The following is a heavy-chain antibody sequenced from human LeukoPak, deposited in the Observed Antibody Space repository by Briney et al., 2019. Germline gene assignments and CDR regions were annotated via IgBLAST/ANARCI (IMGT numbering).Heavy chain of an antibody. J-gene: IGHJ4*02. CDR3: ARERDSSGYYPSTPGI. CDR2: IYTSGST. CDR1: GGSISSGSYY. V-gene: IGHV4-61*02. Sequence: PSQTLSLTCTVSGGSISSGSYYWSWIRHPAGKGLEWIGRIYTSGSTNYNPSLKSRVTISVDTSKNQFSLKLSSVTAADTAVYYCARERDSSGYYPSTPGIWGQGTLVTVSS. D-gene: IGHD3-22*01.